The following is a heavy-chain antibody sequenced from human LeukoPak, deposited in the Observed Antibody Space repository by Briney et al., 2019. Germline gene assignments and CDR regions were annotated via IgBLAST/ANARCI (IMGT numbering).Heavy chain of an antibody. CDR2: ISWNSGSI. D-gene: IGHD3-10*01. V-gene: IGHV3-9*01. CDR1: GFTFDDYA. CDR3: AKWRSTMVRD. J-gene: IGHJ4*02. Sequence: PGRSLRLSCAASGFTFDDYAMHWVRQAPGKGLEWVSGISWNSGSIGYADSVKGRFTISRDNAKSTLYLQMNSLRAEDTAVYYCAKWRSTMVRDWGQGTLVTVSS.